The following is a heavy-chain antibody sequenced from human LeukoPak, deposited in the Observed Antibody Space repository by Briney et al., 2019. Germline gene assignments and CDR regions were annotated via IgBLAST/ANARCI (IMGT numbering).Heavy chain of an antibody. Sequence: PGGSLGLSCSAFGFTFDDYAMPWVRQFPGKGLEWVSHISWHGATIAYADSVKGRFTTSRDNTKNSLFLEMTSLRHEDTALYFCVKNFRVGVIGAVDRWGQGTLVIVSS. D-gene: IGHD3-10*01. J-gene: IGHJ4*02. CDR1: GFTFDDYA. V-gene: IGHV3-9*01. CDR2: ISWHGATI. CDR3: VKNFRVGVIGAVDR.